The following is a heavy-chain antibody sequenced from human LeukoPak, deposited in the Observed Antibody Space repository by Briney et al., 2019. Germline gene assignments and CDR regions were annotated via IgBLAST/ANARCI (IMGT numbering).Heavy chain of an antibody. V-gene: IGHV3-74*01. CDR2: LRTDGDKK. D-gene: IGHD4-11*01. J-gene: IGHJ4*02. CDR3: VRDHPGSNSLEY. CDR1: GFTFRNYC. Sequence: GGSLRLSCAASGFTFRNYCMHWVRQPPGEGLEWVSRLRTDGDKKSYAASVRARFTISRDNAKNMLYLQMDSLRVEDTAVYYCVRDHPGSNSLEYWGEGTPVTVSP.